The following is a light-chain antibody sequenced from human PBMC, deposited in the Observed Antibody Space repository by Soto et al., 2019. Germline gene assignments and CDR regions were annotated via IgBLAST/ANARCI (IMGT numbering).Light chain of an antibody. Sequence: QSALTQPASVSGSPGQSITISCTGTSTDVGANNYVSWYQQHPGRAPKVMIYDVTNRPSGVSNRFSGSKSGNTASLTISGLQAEDEADYYCCSHVHGTTGVFGGGTKLTVL. J-gene: IGLJ2*01. CDR2: DVT. CDR3: CSHVHGTTGV. V-gene: IGLV2-14*01. CDR1: STDVGANNY.